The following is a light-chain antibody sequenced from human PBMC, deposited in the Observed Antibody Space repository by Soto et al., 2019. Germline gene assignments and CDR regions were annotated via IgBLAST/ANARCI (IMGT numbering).Light chain of an antibody. Sequence: DIQMTQSPSSLSASVGDRVTITCRASQSISSYLNWYQQKPGKAPKLLIYAASSLQSGVPSRFSGSGSGTDFTLTISSLQPEDFATPYCQQSYSTLALTFGGGTKVEIK. J-gene: IGKJ4*01. V-gene: IGKV1-39*01. CDR1: QSISSY. CDR2: AAS. CDR3: QQSYSTLALT.